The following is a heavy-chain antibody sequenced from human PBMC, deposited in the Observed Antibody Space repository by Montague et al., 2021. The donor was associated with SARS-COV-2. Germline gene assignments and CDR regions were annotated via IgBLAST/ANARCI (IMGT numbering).Heavy chain of an antibody. V-gene: IGHV4-39*01. Sequence: SETLSLTCTVSGDSVSSSDPYWGWIRQPPGKGLEWLGIVYYSGYTYYNPSVKGRVTISIDASKNQFSLKLNSLTATDTAIYHCARRRLREDYFDFWGQGTLLTVSS. CDR1: GDSVSSSDPY. J-gene: IGHJ4*02. CDR3: ARRRLREDYFDF. D-gene: IGHD4-17*01. CDR2: VYYSGYT.